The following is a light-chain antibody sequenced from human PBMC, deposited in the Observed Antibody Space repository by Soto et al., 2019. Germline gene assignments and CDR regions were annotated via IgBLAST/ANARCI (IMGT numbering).Light chain of an antibody. Sequence: VLTQPPSVSGAPGQRVTISCTGSSSNIGAGYYVHWYQQLPGTAPKLLIYGNSNRPSGVPDRFSGSKSGTSASLAITGLQAEDEADYYCQSYDSSLSGYVFGTGTKLTVL. CDR2: GNS. J-gene: IGLJ1*01. CDR3: QSYDSSLSGYV. V-gene: IGLV1-40*01. CDR1: SSNIGAGYY.